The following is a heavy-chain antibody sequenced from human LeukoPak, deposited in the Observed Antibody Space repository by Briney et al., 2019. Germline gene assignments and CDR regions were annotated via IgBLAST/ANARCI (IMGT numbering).Heavy chain of an antibody. CDR2: IYHSGST. CDR3: ATTSGSYSHFHH. J-gene: IGHJ1*01. D-gene: IGHD1-26*01. CDR1: GFSIGSGYY. Sequence: PSETLSLTCAVSGFSIGSGYYWGWIRQPPGKGLEWIGNIYHSGSTYYNPSLMSRVTISMDTSNNQFSLKLSSVTAADTAMYYCATTSGSYSHFHHWGQGTVVTVSS. V-gene: IGHV4-38-2*01.